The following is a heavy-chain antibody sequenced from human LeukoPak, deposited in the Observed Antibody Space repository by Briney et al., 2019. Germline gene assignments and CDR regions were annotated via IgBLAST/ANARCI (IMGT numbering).Heavy chain of an antibody. CDR1: GGSISSNY. J-gene: IGHJ3*01. Sequence: SETVSLTCTVSGGSISSNYWSWFRQPPGKGLEWIGYIYYSGDTHYTPSLRSRVTISVDSSKTQFSLNLNSVAAADTAVYYCARDTRWNAFNVWGQGTMVTVSS. CDR2: IYYSGDT. D-gene: IGHD4-23*01. V-gene: IGHV4-59*01. CDR3: ARDTRWNAFNV.